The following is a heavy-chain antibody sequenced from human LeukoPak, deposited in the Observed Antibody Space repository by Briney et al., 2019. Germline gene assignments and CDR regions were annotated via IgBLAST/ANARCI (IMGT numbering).Heavy chain of an antibody. Sequence: ASVKVSCKASGYTFTSYGISWVRQAPGQGLEWMGWISAYNGNTNYAQKLQGRVTMTTDTSTSTAYMELRSLRSDDTAVYYCARALSSSPLDYYYYMDVWGKGTTVTVSS. CDR1: GYTFTSYG. CDR2: ISAYNGNT. CDR3: ARALSSSPLDYYYYMDV. V-gene: IGHV1-18*01. D-gene: IGHD6-6*01. J-gene: IGHJ6*03.